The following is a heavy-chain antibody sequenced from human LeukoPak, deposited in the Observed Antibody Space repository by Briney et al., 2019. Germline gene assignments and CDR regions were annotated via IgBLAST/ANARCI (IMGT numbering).Heavy chain of an antibody. CDR3: ARDPPRGYGLDV. J-gene: IGHJ6*02. Sequence: PSETLSLTCTVSGGSISSYYWSWIRQPPGKGLEWIGYIYYSGSTNYNPSLKSRVTISVDTSKNQYSLNLSPVTAADTAVYYCARDPPRGYGLDVWGPGIKVTVS. CDR2: IYYSGST. CDR1: GGSISSYY. V-gene: IGHV4-59*12.